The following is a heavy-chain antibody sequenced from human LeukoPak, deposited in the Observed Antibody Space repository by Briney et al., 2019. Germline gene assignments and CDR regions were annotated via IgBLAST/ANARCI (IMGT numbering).Heavy chain of an antibody. CDR1: GFTFSSYS. V-gene: IGHV3-48*01. CDR3: ARDRYGDPTQEYFQH. Sequence: GGSLRLSCAASGFTFSSYSMNWVHQAPGKGLEWVSYISGSSSTIYYADSVKGRFTISRDNAKNSLYLQMNSLRAEDTAVYYCARDRYGDPTQEYFQHWGQGTLVTVSS. D-gene: IGHD4-17*01. J-gene: IGHJ1*01. CDR2: ISGSSSTI.